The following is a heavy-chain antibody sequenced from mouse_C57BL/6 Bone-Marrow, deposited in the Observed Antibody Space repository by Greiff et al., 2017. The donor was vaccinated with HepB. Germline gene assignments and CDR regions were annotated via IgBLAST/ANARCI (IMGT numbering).Heavy chain of an antibody. CDR1: GFTFSSYA. CDR2: ISDGGSYT. Sequence: EVKLVESGGGLVKPGGSLKLSCAASGFTFSSYAMSWVRQTPEKRLEWVATISDGGSYTYYPDNVKGRFTISRDNAKNNLYLQMSHLKSEDTAMYYCARHDEIYYDYDGFAYWGQGTLVTVSA. CDR3: ARHDEIYYDYDGFAY. D-gene: IGHD2-4*01. J-gene: IGHJ3*01. V-gene: IGHV5-4*03.